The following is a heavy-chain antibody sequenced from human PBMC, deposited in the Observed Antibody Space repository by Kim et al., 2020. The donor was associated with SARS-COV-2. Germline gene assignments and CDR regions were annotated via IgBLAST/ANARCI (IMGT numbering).Heavy chain of an antibody. J-gene: IGHJ3*02. CDR1: GFTFSSYW. V-gene: IGHV3-7*01. CDR3: ARGSVWFGDPLDAFDI. Sequence: GGSLRLSCAASGFTFSSYWMSWVRQAPGKGLEWVANIKQDGSEKYYVDSVKGRFTISRDNAKNSLYLQMNSLRAEDTAVYYCARGSVWFGDPLDAFDIWGQGTMVTVSS. CDR2: IKQDGSEK. D-gene: IGHD3-10*01.